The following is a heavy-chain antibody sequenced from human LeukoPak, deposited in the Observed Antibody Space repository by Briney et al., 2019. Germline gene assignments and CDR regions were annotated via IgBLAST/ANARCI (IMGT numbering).Heavy chain of an antibody. CDR3: ARAVKYYYDSSGYYYNR. CDR2: ISSSSSYI. V-gene: IGHV3-21*01. D-gene: IGHD3-22*01. Sequence: GTSLRLSCAASGFKFSSYSMKWVRQAPGKGLEWVSFISSSSSYIYYADSLKGRFTISRDNAKNSLYLQMNSLRAEDTAVYYCARAVKYYYDSSGYYYNRWGQGTLVTVSS. J-gene: IGHJ4*02. CDR1: GFKFSSYS.